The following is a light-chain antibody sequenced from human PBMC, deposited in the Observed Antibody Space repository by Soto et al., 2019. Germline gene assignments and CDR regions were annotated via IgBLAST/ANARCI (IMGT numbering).Light chain of an antibody. Sequence: EIVLTQSPGTLSLSPGDRATLSCRASQSLSVSYIAWYQQKPGQAPRLLIYSTSTRAAGIPDRFTGRGSGTHFTLAISRLEPEDFAVYYCQQYNTWPRTFGQGTKVELK. J-gene: IGKJ1*01. CDR1: QSLSVSY. CDR2: STS. V-gene: IGKV3-20*01. CDR3: QQYNTWPRT.